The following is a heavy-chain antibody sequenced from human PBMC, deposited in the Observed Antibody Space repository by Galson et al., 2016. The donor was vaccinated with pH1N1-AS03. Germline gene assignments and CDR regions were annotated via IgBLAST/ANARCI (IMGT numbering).Heavy chain of an antibody. CDR3: ATDSRGGSYYGVS. CDR2: IQSKFNGGAI. D-gene: IGHD1-26*01. V-gene: IGHV3-15*01. Sequence: LRLSCAVSGLLFKNTWMSWVRQAPGMGLEWVGRIQSKFNGGAIDYAAAVTGRFTISRDDSQNTLYLQMNNLKTEDTGLYYCATDSRGGSYYGVSWGHGTLVTVSS. J-gene: IGHJ5*01. CDR1: GLLFKNTW.